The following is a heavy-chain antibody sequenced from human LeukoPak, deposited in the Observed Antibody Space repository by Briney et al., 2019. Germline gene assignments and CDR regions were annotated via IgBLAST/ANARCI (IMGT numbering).Heavy chain of an antibody. V-gene: IGHV3-49*04. Sequence: GGSLRLSCTASGFTFGNYAMSWVRQAPGKGLEWVGFIRSKAYGGTTEYAASVKGRFSISRDDSKSIAYLQMNSLKTEDTAVYYCTTDRYCSSTSCYLSFSSDYWGQGTLVTVSS. CDR3: TTDRYCSSTSCYLSFSSDY. J-gene: IGHJ4*02. D-gene: IGHD2-2*01. CDR2: IRSKAYGGTT. CDR1: GFTFGNYA.